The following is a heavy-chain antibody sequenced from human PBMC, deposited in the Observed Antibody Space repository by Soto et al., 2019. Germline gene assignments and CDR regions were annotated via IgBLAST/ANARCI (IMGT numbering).Heavy chain of an antibody. CDR2: IIPVFGTT. Sequence: QGQLVQSGPEVKKVGSSVKVSCKDSGGLFSSFAISWVRQAPGQGLEWLGGIIPVFGTTNYAEKFQDRVTITADESTNTAYMELSSLTSGDTAIYYGARGGSPYVWFNEFWGQGTLVTVSS. V-gene: IGHV1-69*01. J-gene: IGHJ4*02. CDR3: ARGGSPYVWFNEF. CDR1: GGLFSSFA. D-gene: IGHD3-16*01.